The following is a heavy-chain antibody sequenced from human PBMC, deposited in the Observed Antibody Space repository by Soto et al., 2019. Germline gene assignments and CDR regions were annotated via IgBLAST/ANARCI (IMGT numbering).Heavy chain of an antibody. D-gene: IGHD3-10*01. V-gene: IGHV3-21*01. CDR1: GFTFSSYS. Sequence: PGGSLRLSCAASGFTFSSYSMNWVRQAPGKGLEWVSSISSSSSYIYYADSVKGRFTISRDNAKNSLYLQMNSLRAEDTAVYYCAREIEPADYYYGSGNNWFDPWGQGTLVTVSS. CDR3: AREIEPADYYYGSGNNWFDP. J-gene: IGHJ5*02. CDR2: ISSSSSYI.